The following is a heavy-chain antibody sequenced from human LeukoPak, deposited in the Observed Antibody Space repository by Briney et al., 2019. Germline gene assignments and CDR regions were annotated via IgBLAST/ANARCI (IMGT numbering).Heavy chain of an antibody. V-gene: IGHV1-2*02. D-gene: IGHD6-13*01. CDR1: GYTFTGYY. CDR2: INPNSGGT. CDR3: ASIAAAGTHDY. Sequence: EAPVKVSCKASGYTFTGYYMHWVRQAPGQGLEWMGWINPNSGGTNYAQKFQGRVTMTRDTSISTAYMELSSLRSEDTAVYYCASIAAAGTHDYWGQGTLVTVSS. J-gene: IGHJ4*02.